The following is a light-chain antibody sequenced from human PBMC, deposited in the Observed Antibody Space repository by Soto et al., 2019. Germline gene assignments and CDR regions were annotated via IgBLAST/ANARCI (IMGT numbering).Light chain of an antibody. J-gene: IGKJ1*01. CDR3: QQYNSYSRT. CDR2: KAS. Sequence: DIQMTQSPSTLSASVGDRVTITCRASQSISSWLAWYQLKPGKAPKLLIYKASSLESGVPSRFSGSGSGTEFTLTISSLQPDDFATYHCQQYNSYSRTFGQGTKVDIK. V-gene: IGKV1-5*03. CDR1: QSISSW.